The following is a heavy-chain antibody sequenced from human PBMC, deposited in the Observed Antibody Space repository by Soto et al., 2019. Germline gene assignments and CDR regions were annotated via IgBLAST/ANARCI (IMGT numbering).Heavy chain of an antibody. CDR3: AGQAEGAYNYGY. CDR2: INAGNGNT. V-gene: IGHV1-3*01. D-gene: IGHD5-12*01. CDR1: GYTFTSYA. Sequence: QVQLVQSGAEVKKPGASVKVSCKASGYTFTSYAMHWVRQAPGQRLEWMGRINAGNGNTKYSQKFQGRVTITRDTSASTAYRELSSPRSEDTAVYYCAGQAEGAYNYGYWGQGTRVTVSS. J-gene: IGHJ4*02.